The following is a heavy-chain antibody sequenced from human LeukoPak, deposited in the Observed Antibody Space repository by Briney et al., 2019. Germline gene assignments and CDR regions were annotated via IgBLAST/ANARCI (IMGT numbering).Heavy chain of an antibody. CDR3: ARDLGYCSGGSCYGVLDY. J-gene: IGHJ4*02. D-gene: IGHD2-15*01. Sequence: PGGSLRLSCAASGFTFSSYSMNWVRQAPGKGLEWVSSISSSSSYIYCADSVKGRFTISRDNAKNSLYLQMNSLRAEDTAVYYCARDLGYCSGGSCYGVLDYWGQGTLVTVSS. CDR1: GFTFSSYS. V-gene: IGHV3-21*01. CDR2: ISSSSSYI.